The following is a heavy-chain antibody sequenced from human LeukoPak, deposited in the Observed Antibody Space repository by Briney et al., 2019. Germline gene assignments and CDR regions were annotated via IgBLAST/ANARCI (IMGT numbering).Heavy chain of an antibody. D-gene: IGHD2-2*01. CDR3: TTDGYCSSTSCYFLDYMDV. CDR2: INWNGGST. J-gene: IGHJ6*03. CDR1: GFTFDDYG. Sequence: PGGSLRLSCAASGFTFDDYGMSWVRQAPGKGLEWVSGINWNGGSTGYADSVKGRFTISRDNSKNTLYLQMNSLKTEDTAVYYCTTDGYCSSTSCYFLDYMDVWGKGTTVTVSS. V-gene: IGHV3-20*04.